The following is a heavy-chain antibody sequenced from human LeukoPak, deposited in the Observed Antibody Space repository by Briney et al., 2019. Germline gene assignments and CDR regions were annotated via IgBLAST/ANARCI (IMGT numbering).Heavy chain of an antibody. CDR1: GFTFDDYA. Sequence: GGSLRLSCAASGFTFDDYAMHWVRQAPGKGLEWVSLISGDGGSTYYADSVKGRFTISRDNSKNTLYLQMNSLRAEDTAVYYCARGARGANWNDLDYWGQGTLVTVSS. V-gene: IGHV3-43*02. D-gene: IGHD1-20*01. CDR3: ARGARGANWNDLDY. CDR2: ISGDGGST. J-gene: IGHJ4*02.